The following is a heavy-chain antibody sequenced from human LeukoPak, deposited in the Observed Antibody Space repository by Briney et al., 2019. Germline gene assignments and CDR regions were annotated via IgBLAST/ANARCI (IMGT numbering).Heavy chain of an antibody. CDR1: GGSISSGGYY. CDR2: IYYSGST. V-gene: IGHV4-31*03. CDR3: AREKGRSGRYNWFDP. Sequence: SETLSLTCTVSGGSISSGGYYWSWIRQHPGKGLGWIGYIYYSGSTYYNPSLKSRVTISVDTYKNQSSLKLSSVTAADTAVYYCAREKGRSGRYNWFDPWGQGTLVTVSS. J-gene: IGHJ5*02.